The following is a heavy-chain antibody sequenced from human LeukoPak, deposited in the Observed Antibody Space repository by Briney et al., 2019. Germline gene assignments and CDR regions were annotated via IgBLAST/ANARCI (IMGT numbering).Heavy chain of an antibody. V-gene: IGHV3-53*01. CDR2: IYSGGST. D-gene: IGHD2-21*01. J-gene: IGHJ4*02. CDR3: ARVRGLFQPVSY. CDR1: GFTVSSNY. Sequence: GGSLRLSCAASGFTVSSNYMSWVRQAPGKGLEWVSVIYSGGSTYYADSVKGRFTISRDNSKNTLYLQMNSLRAEDTAVYYCARVRGLFQPVSYWGQGTLVTVSS.